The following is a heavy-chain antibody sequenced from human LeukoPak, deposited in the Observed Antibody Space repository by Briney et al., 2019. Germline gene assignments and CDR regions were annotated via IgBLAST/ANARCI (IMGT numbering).Heavy chain of an antibody. Sequence: GGSLRLSXVISGFTFSDYWMNWIRQAQGKGLEWVGSINQNGAEKTYLDSVKGRFTISRDNPRNSLYLRMNSLRAEDTAIYYCARDGTAAGLYFDLWGQGALVTVSS. CDR3: ARDGTAAGLYFDL. J-gene: IGHJ4*01. CDR1: GFTFSDYW. CDR2: INQNGAEK. V-gene: IGHV3-7*01. D-gene: IGHD6-13*01.